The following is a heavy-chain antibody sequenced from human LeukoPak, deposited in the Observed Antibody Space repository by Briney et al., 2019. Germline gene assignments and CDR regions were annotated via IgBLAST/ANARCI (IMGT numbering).Heavy chain of an antibody. CDR1: GFTFSSYA. D-gene: IGHD6-13*01. V-gene: IGHV3-23*01. CDR3: AKHIPADATAY. CDR2: ISRSGGST. Sequence: GGSLRLSCAASGFTFSSYAMSWVRQAPGEGLEWVSGISRSGGSTYYADSVKGRFTSSRDNSKNTLYLHMNSLRAEDTAVYYCAKHIPADATAYWGQGTLVTVPS. J-gene: IGHJ4*02.